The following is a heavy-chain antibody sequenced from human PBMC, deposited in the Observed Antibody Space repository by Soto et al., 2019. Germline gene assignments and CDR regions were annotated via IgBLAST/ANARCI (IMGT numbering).Heavy chain of an antibody. Sequence: QVQLQESGPGLVKPSETLSLTCTVSGGSVSSGSYYWSWIQQPPGKGLEWIGYIYYSGSTNYNPSLKSRVTISVDTSKNQFSLKLSSVTAADTAVYYCARDRTYYYDSSGYSLDGMDVWGQGTTVTVSS. D-gene: IGHD3-22*01. V-gene: IGHV4-61*01. CDR2: IYYSGST. J-gene: IGHJ6*02. CDR3: ARDRTYYYDSSGYSLDGMDV. CDR1: GGSVSSGSYY.